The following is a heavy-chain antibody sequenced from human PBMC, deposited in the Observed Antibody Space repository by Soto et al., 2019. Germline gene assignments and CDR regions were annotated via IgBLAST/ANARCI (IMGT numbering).Heavy chain of an antibody. D-gene: IGHD6-19*01. CDR1: GGSISSGGYY. J-gene: IGHJ4*02. CDR2: IYYSGST. CDR3: ARRYSSGFDY. V-gene: IGHV4-31*03. Sequence: PSETLSLTCTVSGGSISSGGYYWSWIRQHPGKGLEWIGYIYYSGSTYYNPSLKSRVTISVDTSKNQFSLKLSSVTAADTAVYYCARRYSSGFDYWGQGTLVTVYS.